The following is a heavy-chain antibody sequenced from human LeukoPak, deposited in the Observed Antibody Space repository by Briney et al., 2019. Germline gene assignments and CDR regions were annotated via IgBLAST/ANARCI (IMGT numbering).Heavy chain of an antibody. CDR1: GGTFSSYA. V-gene: IGHV1-18*01. Sequence: GASVKVSCKASGGTFSSYAISWVRQAPGQGLEWMGWISAYNGNTNYAQKLQGRVTMTTDTSTSTAYMELRSLRSDDTAVYYCARGGTGYSSSWYYYYYYYMDVWGKGTTVTVSS. J-gene: IGHJ6*03. CDR2: ISAYNGNT. D-gene: IGHD6-13*01. CDR3: ARGGTGYSSSWYYYYYYYMDV.